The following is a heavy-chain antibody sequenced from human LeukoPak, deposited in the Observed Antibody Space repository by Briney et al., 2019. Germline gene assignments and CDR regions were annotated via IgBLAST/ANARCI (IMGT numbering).Heavy chain of an antibody. J-gene: IGHJ4*02. Sequence: GGSQRLSCAASGFTFSRYWMTWVRQAPGKGLEWVANINQDGSEKYYVDSVKGRFTISRDNGKNSLYLQMNSLRAEDTAAYYCTRGYCGYTSCSPPPDSWGQGTLVTVSS. V-gene: IGHV3-7*01. CDR3: TRGYCGYTSCSPPPDS. D-gene: IGHD2-21*01. CDR1: GFTFSRYW. CDR2: INQDGSEK.